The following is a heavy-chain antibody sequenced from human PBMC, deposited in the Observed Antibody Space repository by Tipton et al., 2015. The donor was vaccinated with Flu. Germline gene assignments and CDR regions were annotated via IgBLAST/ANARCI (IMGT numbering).Heavy chain of an antibody. Sequence: TLSLTCAVSGYSISSGYYWGWIRQPPGKGLEWIGSIYHSGSTYYNPSLKSRVTVSVDTSKNQFSLKLRSVSAADTAVYYCARDKGTPSGYDYWGQGALVTVSS. CDR1: GYSISSGYY. CDR2: IYHSGST. J-gene: IGHJ4*02. CDR3: ARDKGTPSGYDY. V-gene: IGHV4-38-2*02. D-gene: IGHD3-3*01.